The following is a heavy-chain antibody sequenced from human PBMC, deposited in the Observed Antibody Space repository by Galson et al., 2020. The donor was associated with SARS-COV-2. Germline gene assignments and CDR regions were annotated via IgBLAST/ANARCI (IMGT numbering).Heavy chain of an antibody. J-gene: IGHJ3*02. CDR3: ATHTAMVPRMNDAFDI. Sequence: SETLSLTCTVSGGSISSGSYYWSWIRQPAGKGLEWIGRIYTSGSTNYNPSLKSRVTISVDTSKNQFSLKLSSVTAADTAVYYCATHTAMVPRMNDAFDIWGQGTMVTVSS. CDR1: GGSISSGSYY. D-gene: IGHD5-18*01. CDR2: IYTSGST. V-gene: IGHV4-61*02.